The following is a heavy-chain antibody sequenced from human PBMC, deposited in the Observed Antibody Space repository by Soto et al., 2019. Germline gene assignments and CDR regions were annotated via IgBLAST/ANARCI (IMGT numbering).Heavy chain of an antibody. Sequence: SETLSLTCAVSGGSISSSNWWSWVRQPPGKGLEWIGEIYHSGSTNYNPSLKSRVTISVDKSKNQFSLKLSSVTAADTAVYYCARVVTIFGVVILDAFDIWGQGTMVTVSS. CDR1: GGSISSSNW. V-gene: IGHV4-4*02. CDR3: ARVVTIFGVVILDAFDI. J-gene: IGHJ3*02. CDR2: IYHSGST. D-gene: IGHD3-3*01.